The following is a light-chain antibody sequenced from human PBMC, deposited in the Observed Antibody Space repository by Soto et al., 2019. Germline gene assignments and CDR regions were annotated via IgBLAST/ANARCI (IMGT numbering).Light chain of an antibody. CDR2: GAS. V-gene: IGKV3D-15*01. Sequence: EIVMTQSPVILSVSPGERATLSCRASQNININLAWYQQRPGQAPRVLLYGASSRASGIPDRFSGSGSGTVFTLSINRLEPADFAFYYCQQYKDWPPLTFGGGTRVDMK. J-gene: IGKJ4*01. CDR3: QQYKDWPPLT. CDR1: QNININ.